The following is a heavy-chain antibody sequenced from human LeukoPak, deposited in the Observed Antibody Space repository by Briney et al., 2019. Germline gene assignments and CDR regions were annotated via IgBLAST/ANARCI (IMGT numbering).Heavy chain of an antibody. CDR2: IIPILGIA. J-gene: IGHJ5*02. V-gene: IGHV1-69*04. CDR1: GGTFSSYA. D-gene: IGHD2-21*01. Sequence: ASVKVSCKASGGTFSSYAISWVRQAPGQGLEWMGRIIPILGIANNAQKFQGRVTITADKSTSTAYLELSSLRSEDTAVYYCARGIVGSDPWMGFWFDPWGQGTLVTVSS. CDR3: ARGIVGSDPWMGFWFDP.